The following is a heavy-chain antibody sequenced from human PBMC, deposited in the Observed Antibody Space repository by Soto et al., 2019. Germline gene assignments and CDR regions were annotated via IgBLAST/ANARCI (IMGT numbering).Heavy chain of an antibody. CDR2: IYHSGST. CDR3: ARRGDYYDSYYYGMHV. D-gene: IGHD3-22*01. V-gene: IGHV4-39*07. CDR1: GGSISSRSYF. J-gene: IGHJ6*02. Sequence: SETLSLTCTVSGGSISSRSYFWGWIRQPPGKGLEWIGEIYHSGSTNYNPSLKSRVTISVDKSKNQFSLKLSSVTAADTAVYYCARRGDYYDSYYYGMHVWGQGTTVTGSS.